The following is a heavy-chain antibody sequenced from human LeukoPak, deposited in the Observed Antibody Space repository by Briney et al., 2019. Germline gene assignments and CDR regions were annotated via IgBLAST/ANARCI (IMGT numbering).Heavy chain of an antibody. D-gene: IGHD6-13*01. Sequence: PSETLSLTCTVSGGSISSSSYYWGWIRQPPGKGLEWIGSIYYSGSTYYNPSLKSRVTISVDTSKNQFSLKLRSVTAADTAVYYCARMPKSSSWFLRYYYYYYMDVWGKGTTVTVSS. CDR1: GGSISSSSYY. J-gene: IGHJ6*03. CDR2: IYYSGST. V-gene: IGHV4-39*07. CDR3: ARMPKSSSWFLRYYYYYYMDV.